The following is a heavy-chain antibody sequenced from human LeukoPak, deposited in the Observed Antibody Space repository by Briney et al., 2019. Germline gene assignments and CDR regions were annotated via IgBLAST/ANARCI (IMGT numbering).Heavy chain of an antibody. V-gene: IGHV3-33*03. D-gene: IGHD6-13*01. CDR1: GFILSADG. J-gene: IGHJ4*02. CDR3: AKSGIAAAGQRGYFDY. Sequence: GSSLRLSCAASGFILSADGMHWVRQAPGKGLEWVAVFWYDGNLEYYTDSVKGRFTMSRDNSRNSLYLQMNSLRAEDTAVYYCAKSGIAAAGQRGYFDYWGQGTLVTVSS. CDR2: FWYDGNLE.